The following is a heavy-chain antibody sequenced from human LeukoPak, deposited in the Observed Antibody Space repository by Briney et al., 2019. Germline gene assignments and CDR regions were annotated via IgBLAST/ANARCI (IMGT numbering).Heavy chain of an antibody. V-gene: IGHV4-34*01. J-gene: IGHJ4*02. CDR1: GGSFSGYY. CDR2: INHSGST. Sequence: SETLSLTCAVYGGSFSGYYWSWIRQPPGKGLEWIGEINHSGSTNYNPFLKSRVTISVDASKNQVSLKLSSVTAADTAVYHCARQVRYDYVWGSYRIDYFDHWGQGTLVTVSS. CDR3: ARQVRYDYVWGSYRIDYFDH. D-gene: IGHD3-16*02.